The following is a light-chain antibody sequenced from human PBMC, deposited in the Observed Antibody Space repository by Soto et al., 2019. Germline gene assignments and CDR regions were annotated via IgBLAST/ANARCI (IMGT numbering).Light chain of an antibody. CDR3: QQYFGSLYT. Sequence: RVLTQSPGTLSLFPGERATLSCRTSQSISSTYLAWYQQRPGQAPRLLIYAASSRATGIPDRFSGSGSGTVFTHTISRLEPDDFAVYYCQQYFGSLYTLGQGSKLEIK. V-gene: IGKV3-20*01. CDR2: AAS. J-gene: IGKJ2*01. CDR1: QSISSTY.